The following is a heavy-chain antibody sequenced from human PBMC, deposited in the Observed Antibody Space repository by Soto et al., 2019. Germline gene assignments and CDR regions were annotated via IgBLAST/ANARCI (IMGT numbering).Heavy chain of an antibody. D-gene: IGHD3-22*01. CDR2: IYYSGST. J-gene: IGHJ5*02. CDR3: ARSPNYYYYGFDV. V-gene: IGHV4-61*08. CDR1: GGSVSSGDYF. Sequence: PSETLSLTCTVSGGSVSSGDYFWSWLRQSPGKRLEWIAYIYYSGSTNYNPSLKSRATISVDTSKSQVSLTLTSMTAADAALYYCARSPNYYYYGFDVWGQGTLVTVSS.